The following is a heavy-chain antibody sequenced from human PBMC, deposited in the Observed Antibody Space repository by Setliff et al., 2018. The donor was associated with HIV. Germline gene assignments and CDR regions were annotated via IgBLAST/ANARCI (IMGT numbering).Heavy chain of an antibody. D-gene: IGHD6-19*01. V-gene: IGHV4-59*01. CDR1: GGSISSYY. CDR3: ARDFTGSGWYGNYYYGMDV. J-gene: IGHJ6*02. CDR2: IYYSGST. Sequence: PSETLSLTCTVSGGSISSYYWSWIRQPPGKGLEWIGYIYYSGSTNYNPSLKSRVTISVDTSKNQFSLKLSSATAADTAVYYCARDFTGSGWYGNYYYGMDVWGQGTTVTVSS.